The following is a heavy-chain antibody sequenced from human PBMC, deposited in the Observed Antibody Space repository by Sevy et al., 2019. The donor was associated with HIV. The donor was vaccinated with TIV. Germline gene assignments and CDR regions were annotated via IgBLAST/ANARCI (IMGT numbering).Heavy chain of an antibody. CDR2: IYPGDSDT. J-gene: IGHJ5*02. Sequence: GESLKISCKGSGYTFINYYIGWVRQMPGKGLEWMGIIYPGDSDTRYSPSFQGQVSISVDKSNSTAYLQWSSLKASDTATYFCARLATRIALAGTARFDPWGQGTLVTVSS. CDR3: ARLATRIALAGTARFDP. CDR1: GYTFINYY. D-gene: IGHD6-19*01. V-gene: IGHV5-51*01.